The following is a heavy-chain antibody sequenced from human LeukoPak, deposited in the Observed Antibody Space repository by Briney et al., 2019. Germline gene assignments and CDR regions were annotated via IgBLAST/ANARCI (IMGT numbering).Heavy chain of an antibody. CDR2: IYHSGST. V-gene: IGHV4-38-2*01. CDR1: GHSISSGYY. D-gene: IGHD2-2*02. Sequence: KPSETLSLTCAVSGHSISSGYYWGWIRQPPGKGLEWIGSIYHSGSTYYNPSLKSRVTISVDTSKNQFSLKLSSVTAADTAVYYCARSPDCSSTSCYRGIYYFDYWGQGTLVTVSS. J-gene: IGHJ4*02. CDR3: ARSPDCSSTSCYRGIYYFDY.